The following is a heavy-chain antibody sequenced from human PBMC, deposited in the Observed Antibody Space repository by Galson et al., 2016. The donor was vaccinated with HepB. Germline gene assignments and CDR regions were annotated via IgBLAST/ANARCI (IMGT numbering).Heavy chain of an antibody. D-gene: IGHD3-10*01. CDR3: ARDHLEYSFSGIYYNAVGSPDY. CDR2: ISHDGSNK. J-gene: IGHJ4*02. CDR1: GFTFSSYA. V-gene: IGHV3-30-3*01. Sequence: SLRLSCAASGFTFSSYAMHWVRQAPGKGLEWVAVISHDGSNKYFAGSVKGRFTISRDNTKNTLYLQMNSLRAEDTAVYYCARDHLEYSFSGIYYNAVGSPDYWGQGTLVTVSS.